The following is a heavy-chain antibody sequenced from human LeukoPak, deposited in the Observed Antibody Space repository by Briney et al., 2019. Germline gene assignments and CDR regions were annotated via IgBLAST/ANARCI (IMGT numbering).Heavy chain of an antibody. CDR1: GFTFSDYY. J-gene: IGHJ4*02. D-gene: IGHD5-18*01. V-gene: IGHV3-11*04. CDR2: ISSSGSTI. CDR3: AKARAIQLWFLDY. Sequence: GGSLRLSCAASGFTFSDYYMSWIRQAPGKGLEWVSYISSSGSTIYYADSVKGRFTISRDNAKNSLYLQMNSLRAEDTAVYYCAKARAIQLWFLDYWGQGTLVTVSS.